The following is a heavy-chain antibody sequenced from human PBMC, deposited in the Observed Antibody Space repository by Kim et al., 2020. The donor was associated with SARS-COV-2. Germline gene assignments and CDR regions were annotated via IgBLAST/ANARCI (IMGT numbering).Heavy chain of an antibody. V-gene: IGHV3-11*06. CDR3: ARVSQRRRYEVDDYYGM. CDR2: ISTTGSFT. CDR1: GFSFSDHY. Sequence: GGSLRLSCAASGFSFSDHYMSWIRQAPGKGLEWVAFISTTGSFTNYAGSVKGRFTISRDNAESALFLQMDSLRAGDTALYFCARVSQRRRYEVDDYYGM. J-gene: IGHJ6*01. D-gene: IGHD1-20*01.